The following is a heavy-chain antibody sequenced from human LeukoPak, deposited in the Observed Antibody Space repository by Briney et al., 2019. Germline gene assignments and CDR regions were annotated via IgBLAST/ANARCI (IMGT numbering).Heavy chain of an antibody. D-gene: IGHD6-19*01. V-gene: IGHV4-38-2*02. Sequence: SETLSLTCTVSGYSISSGYYWGWIRQPPGKGLEWIGSIYHSGSTYYNPSLKSRVTISVDTSKNQFSLKLSSVTAADTAMYYCVKSGGYGLIAYWGQGTLVTVSS. CDR2: IYHSGST. CDR1: GYSISSGYY. J-gene: IGHJ4*02. CDR3: VKSGGYGLIAY.